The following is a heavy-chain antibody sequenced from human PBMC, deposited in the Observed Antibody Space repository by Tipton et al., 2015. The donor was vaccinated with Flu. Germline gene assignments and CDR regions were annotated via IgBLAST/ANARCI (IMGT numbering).Heavy chain of an antibody. CDR3: ASGIEVAPTPLSYYAMDV. CDR2: LYYSEGA. V-gene: IGHV4-39*01. CDR1: GGSASSSRYY. J-gene: IGHJ6*02. Sequence: TLSLTCSLSGGSASSSRYYWGWIRHFPGKGLEWIGSLYYSEGAYYNPSLKSRVTISVDTSKNQFSLKMNSVAAADTAVYYCASGIEVAPTPLSYYAMDVWGQGTTVTVSS. D-gene: IGHD1-26*01.